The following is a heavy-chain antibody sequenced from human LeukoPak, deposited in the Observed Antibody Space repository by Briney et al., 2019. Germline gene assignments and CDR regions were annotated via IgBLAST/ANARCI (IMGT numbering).Heavy chain of an antibody. D-gene: IGHD3-10*01. CDR2: INHSGST. V-gene: IGHV4-39*07. J-gene: IGHJ6*04. CDR1: GGSISSSSYY. CDR3: ARPPQNYYGSGSYFV. Sequence: SETLSLTCTVSGGSISSSSYYWGWIRQPPGKGLEWIGEINHSGSTNYNPSLKSRVTISVDTSKNQFSLKLSSVTAADTAVYYCARPPQNYYGSGSYFVWGKGTTVTISS.